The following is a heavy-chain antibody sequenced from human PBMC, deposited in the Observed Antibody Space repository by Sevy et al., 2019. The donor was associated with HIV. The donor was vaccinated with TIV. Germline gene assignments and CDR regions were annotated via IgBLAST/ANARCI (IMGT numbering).Heavy chain of an antibody. V-gene: IGHV3-33*01. CDR3: ARDTPIMGATPLNY. D-gene: IGHD1-26*01. CDR1: GFTFTKYG. J-gene: IGHJ4*02. Sequence: GGSLRLSCAASGFTFTKYGLHWVRQAPGKGLEWVAFIWYDGSNKYYADSVKGRFTISRDNSKNTVYLQMNSLRAEDTAVYYCARDTPIMGATPLNYWGQGTLVTVSS. CDR2: IWYDGSNK.